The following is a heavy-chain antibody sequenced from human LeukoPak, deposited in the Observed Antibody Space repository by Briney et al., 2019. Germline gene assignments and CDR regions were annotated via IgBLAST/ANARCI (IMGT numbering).Heavy chain of an antibody. CDR2: IYYSGST. CDR3: ARQGGTLNWFDP. V-gene: IGHV4-59*08. D-gene: IGHD1-7*01. CDR1: GDSISSYY. J-gene: IGHJ5*02. Sequence: PSETLSLTCTVSGDSISSYYWNWVRQPPGKGLEWIGYIYYSGSTNCNPSLKSRVTISIDTSKNQFSLKLSSVTAADTAVYYCARQGGTLNWFDPWGQGTLVTVSS.